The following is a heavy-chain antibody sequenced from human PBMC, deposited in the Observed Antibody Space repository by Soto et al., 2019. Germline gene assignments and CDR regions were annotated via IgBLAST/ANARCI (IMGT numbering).Heavy chain of an antibody. Sequence: GSLEVSFQASVYLFTIYYMQCVREAPGEGLEWRGIINPSGGSTSYAQKFQGRVTMTRDTSTSTVYMELSSLRSEDTAVYYCARGLDQKWLVLNFQNWGQGTLVPVSS. J-gene: IGHJ1*01. D-gene: IGHD6-19*01. CDR1: VYLFTIYY. V-gene: IGHV1-46*01. CDR3: ARGLDQKWLVLNFQN. CDR2: INPSGGST.